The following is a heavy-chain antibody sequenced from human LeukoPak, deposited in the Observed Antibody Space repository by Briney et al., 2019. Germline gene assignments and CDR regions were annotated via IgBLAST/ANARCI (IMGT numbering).Heavy chain of an antibody. J-gene: IGHJ4*02. CDR2: IKSKTDGGTT. CDR3: TTEEQQLVRTDY. V-gene: IGHV3-15*01. D-gene: IGHD6-13*01. CDR1: GFTFSNAW. Sequence: GGPLRLSCAASGFTFSNAWMSWVRQAPGKGLEWVGRIKSKTDGGTTDYAAPVKGRFTISGDDSKNTLYLQMNSLKTEDTAVYYCTTEEQQLVRTDYWGQGTLVTVSS.